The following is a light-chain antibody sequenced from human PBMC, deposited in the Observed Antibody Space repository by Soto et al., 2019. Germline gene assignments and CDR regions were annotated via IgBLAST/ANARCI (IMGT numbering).Light chain of an antibody. CDR1: QTISTY. V-gene: IGKV1-39*01. CDR2: DAS. Sequence: DIQMTQSPLSVSASVGDRVTITCRASQTISTYLNWYQQKPGKAPRLLIYDASSLLSGVPSRFSGSGSGTDFTLTIASLQPEDFSTYYCQQSDSTPYTFGQGTKVDIK. J-gene: IGKJ2*01. CDR3: QQSDSTPYT.